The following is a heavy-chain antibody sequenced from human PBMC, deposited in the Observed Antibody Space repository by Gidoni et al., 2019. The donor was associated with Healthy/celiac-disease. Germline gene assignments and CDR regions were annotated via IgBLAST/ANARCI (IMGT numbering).Heavy chain of an antibody. J-gene: IGHJ2*01. Sequence: EVQLVESGGGLVQPGGSLRLSCAASGFTVSRYDMSWVRQAPGKGLEWVSVIYSGGNTYYAESVKGRFTISRDNSKNTLFLQMNSLRAEDTAVYYCASASGGYYSWYFDLWGRGTLVTVSS. CDR2: IYSGGNT. CDR3: ASASGGYYSWYFDL. V-gene: IGHV3-66*01. CDR1: GFTVSRYD. D-gene: IGHD3-22*01.